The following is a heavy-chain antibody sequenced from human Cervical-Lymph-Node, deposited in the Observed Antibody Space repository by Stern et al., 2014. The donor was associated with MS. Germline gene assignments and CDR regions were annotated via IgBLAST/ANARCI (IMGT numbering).Heavy chain of an antibody. J-gene: IGHJ6*02. V-gene: IGHV1-69*01. D-gene: IGHD3-16*01. CDR2: IIPILGPT. CDR1: GCTFNVYA. CDR3: ARDGRHAYAYALDV. Sequence: QVQLVQSGAEVKKPGASVKISCKASGCTFNVYALNWLRQAPGQGLEWMGGIIPILGPTNYATQFQGQVTITADASPRNNAMEVSSLRSNDTAVDYCARDGRHAYAYALDVWGQGTAVTVSS.